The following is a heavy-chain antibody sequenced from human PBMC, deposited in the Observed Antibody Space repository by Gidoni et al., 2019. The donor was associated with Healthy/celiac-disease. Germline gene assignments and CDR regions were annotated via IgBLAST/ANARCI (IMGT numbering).Heavy chain of an antibody. V-gene: IGHV1-69*01. Sequence: QVQLVQSGAEVKKPGSSVKVSCKASGGTFSSSAIRWVRQAPGQGLEWMGGIIPIFGTANYAQKFQGRVTITADESTSTAYMELSSLRSEDTAVYYCARASSYDILTGYYYYYGMDVWGQGTTVTVSS. D-gene: IGHD3-9*01. J-gene: IGHJ6*02. CDR1: GGTFSSSA. CDR3: ARASSYDILTGYYYYYGMDV. CDR2: IIPIFGTA.